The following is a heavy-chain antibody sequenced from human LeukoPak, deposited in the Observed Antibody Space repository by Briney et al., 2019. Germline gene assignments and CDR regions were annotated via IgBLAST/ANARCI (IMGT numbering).Heavy chain of an antibody. D-gene: IGHD1-1*01. J-gene: IGHJ6*02. Sequence: PSETLSLTCTVSGGSISSYYWSWIRQPPGKGLEWIGYIYYSGSTNYNPSLKSRVTISVDTSKNQFSLKLSSVTAADTAVYYCARHVGKYYYYYGMDVWGQGTTVTVSS. CDR1: GGSISSYY. CDR2: IYYSGST. V-gene: IGHV4-59*08. CDR3: ARHVGKYYYYYGMDV.